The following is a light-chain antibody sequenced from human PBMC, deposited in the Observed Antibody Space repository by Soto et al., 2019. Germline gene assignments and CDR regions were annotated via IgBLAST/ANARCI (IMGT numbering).Light chain of an antibody. V-gene: IGKV1-5*03. CDR3: QQYITYQWT. CDR1: QSVSGW. J-gene: IGKJ1*01. Sequence: DIQMTQSPSALSASVGDIVTITCRASQSVSGWLAWYQQKPGRAPKLLIYEASSLEGGVPSRFSGGGSGTEFTLTINNLQPDDSATYFCQQYITYQWTFGQGTKVQIK. CDR2: EAS.